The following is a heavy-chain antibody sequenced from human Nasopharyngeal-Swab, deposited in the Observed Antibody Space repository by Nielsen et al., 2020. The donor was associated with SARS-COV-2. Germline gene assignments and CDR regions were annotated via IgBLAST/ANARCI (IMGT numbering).Heavy chain of an antibody. CDR3: ARVSPSMDV. Sequence: GESLKISCAASGFTFSSYSMNWVRQAPGKGEWVSYISSSSSTIYYADSVKGRFTISRDNAKNSLYLQMNSLRDEDTAVYYCARVSPSMDVWGKGTTVTVSS. V-gene: IGHV3-48*02. CDR2: ISSSSSTI. CDR1: GFTFSSYS. J-gene: IGHJ6*04.